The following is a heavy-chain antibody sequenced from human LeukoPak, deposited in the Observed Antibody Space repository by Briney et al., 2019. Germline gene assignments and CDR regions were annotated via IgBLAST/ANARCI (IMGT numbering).Heavy chain of an antibody. CDR3: AREVAASGLGYFDY. CDR2: ISSSSSYT. Sequence: PGGSLRLSCAASGFTFSDYYMTWIRQAPGKGLEWVSYISSSSSYTNYADSVKGRFTISRDNAKNSLFLQMNSLRAEDTAVYYCAREVAASGLGYFDYWGQGTLVTVSS. CDR1: GFTFSDYY. J-gene: IGHJ4*02. D-gene: IGHD3-16*01. V-gene: IGHV3-11*05.